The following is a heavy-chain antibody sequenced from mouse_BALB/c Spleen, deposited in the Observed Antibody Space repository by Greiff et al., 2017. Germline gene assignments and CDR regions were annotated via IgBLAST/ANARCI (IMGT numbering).Heavy chain of an antibody. CDR3: ARQYYGSSYGYFDV. CDR2: ISNGGGST. Sequence: EVKLVESGGGLVQPGGSLKLSCAASGFTFSSYTMSWVRQTPEKRLEWVAYISNGGGSTYYPDTVKGRFTISRDNAKNTLYLQMSSLKSEDTAMYYCARQYYGSSYGYFDVWGAGTTVTVSS. D-gene: IGHD1-1*01. V-gene: IGHV5-12-2*01. CDR1: GFTFSSYT. J-gene: IGHJ1*01.